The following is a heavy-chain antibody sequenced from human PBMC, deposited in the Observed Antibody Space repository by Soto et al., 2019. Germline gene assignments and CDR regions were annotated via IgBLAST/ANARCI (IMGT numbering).Heavy chain of an antibody. CDR3: AHSRNLITEDAQVGDFDY. CDR2: IFWDDDE. J-gene: IGHJ4*02. D-gene: IGHD1-26*01. Sequence: QITLKESGPTLVKSTQTLTLTCTFSGFSLTTDDEGVGWVRQSQGEALEWLALIFWDDDEGYSPSLKTRLTITKDIARNQVVLVMTSMEPVDTGTYFCAHSRNLITEDAQVGDFDYWGQGT. CDR1: GFSLTTDDEG. V-gene: IGHV2-5*02.